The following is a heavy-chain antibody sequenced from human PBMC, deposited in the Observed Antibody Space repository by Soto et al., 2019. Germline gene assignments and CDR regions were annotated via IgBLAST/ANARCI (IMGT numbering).Heavy chain of an antibody. CDR2: VKSKTAGGTT. Sequence: EVQLVESGGGLVKPGGALRLSCAASDFSINNAWMNWVRQAPGEGLEWVGRVKSKTAGGTTDYAAPVKGRITISRDDSKTTVYLQMNSLKTEDTAVYYCATSLERDAFDIWGQGTMVTVSS. V-gene: IGHV3-15*07. CDR3: ATSLERDAFDI. CDR1: DFSINNAW. J-gene: IGHJ3*02. D-gene: IGHD1-1*01.